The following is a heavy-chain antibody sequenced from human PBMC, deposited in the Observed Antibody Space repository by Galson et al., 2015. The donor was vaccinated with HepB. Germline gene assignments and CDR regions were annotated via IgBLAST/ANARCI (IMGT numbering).Heavy chain of an antibody. J-gene: IGHJ4*02. CDR3: AREEGSGDSQLRYYFDY. Sequence: SLRLSCAASGFTVSSNYMSWVRQAPGKGLEWVSVIYSGGSTYYADSVKGRFTISRDNAKNSLYLQMNSLRAEDTAVYYCAREEGSGDSQLRYYFDYWGQGTLVTVSS. V-gene: IGHV3-66*01. D-gene: IGHD4-17*01. CDR2: IYSGGST. CDR1: GFTVSSNY.